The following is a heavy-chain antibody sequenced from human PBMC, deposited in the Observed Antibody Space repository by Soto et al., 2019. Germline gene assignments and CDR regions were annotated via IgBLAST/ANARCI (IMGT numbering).Heavy chain of an antibody. Sequence: SLRLSCAASGFTFSSYEMNWVRQAPGKGLEWVSYISSSGGTIYYADSVKGRFTISRDNAKNSLYLQMNSLRAEDTAVYYCARVIAAAGPKYNYYYGMDVWGQGTTVT. CDR3: ARVIAAAGPKYNYYYGMDV. J-gene: IGHJ6*02. CDR1: GFTFSSYE. CDR2: ISSSGGTI. V-gene: IGHV3-48*03. D-gene: IGHD6-13*01.